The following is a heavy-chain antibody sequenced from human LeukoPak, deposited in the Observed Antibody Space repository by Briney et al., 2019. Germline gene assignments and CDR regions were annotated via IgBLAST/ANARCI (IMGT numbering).Heavy chain of an antibody. Sequence: SETLSLTCAVSGGSISSSNWWSWVRQPPGKGLEWIGEIYHSGSTNYNPSLKSRVTISVDTSKNQFSLKLSSVTAADTAVYYCARDANYYDSSGTIDYWGQGTLVTVSS. J-gene: IGHJ4*02. D-gene: IGHD3-22*01. CDR3: ARDANYYDSSGTIDY. V-gene: IGHV4-4*02. CDR1: GGSISSSNW. CDR2: IYHSGST.